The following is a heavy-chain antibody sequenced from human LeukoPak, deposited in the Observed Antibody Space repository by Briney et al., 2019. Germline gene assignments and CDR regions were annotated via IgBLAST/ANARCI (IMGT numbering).Heavy chain of an antibody. D-gene: IGHD2-2*02. CDR1: GFTFSSYA. Sequence: GGSLRLSCAASGFTFSSYAMSWVRQAPGKGPEWVSAISGSGGSTYYADSVKGRFTISRDNSKNTLYLQMNSLRAEDTAVYYCARHPIVVVPAAIGYWGQGTLVTVSS. CDR3: ARHPIVVVPAAIGY. CDR2: ISGSGGST. V-gene: IGHV3-23*01. J-gene: IGHJ4*02.